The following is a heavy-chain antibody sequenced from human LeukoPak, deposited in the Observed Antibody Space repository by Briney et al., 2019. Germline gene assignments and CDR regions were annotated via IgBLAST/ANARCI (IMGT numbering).Heavy chain of an antibody. Sequence: GGSLRLSCAASGFTFSDYYMSWIRQAPGKGLEWVPYISSSGSTIYYADSVKGRFTISRDNAKNSLYLQMNSLRAEDTAVYYCARDFLRSGGCAFDIWGQGTMVTVSS. J-gene: IGHJ3*02. CDR2: ISSSGSTI. CDR1: GFTFSDYY. D-gene: IGHD3-16*01. V-gene: IGHV3-11*01. CDR3: ARDFLRSGGCAFDI.